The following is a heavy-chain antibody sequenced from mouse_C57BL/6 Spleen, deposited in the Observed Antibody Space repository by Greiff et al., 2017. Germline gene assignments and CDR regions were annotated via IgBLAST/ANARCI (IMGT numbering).Heavy chain of an antibody. J-gene: IGHJ3*01. CDR2: ISNGGGST. CDR1: GFTFSDYY. D-gene: IGHD2-1*01. CDR3: ARQDGNYEFAY. V-gene: IGHV5-12*01. Sequence: EVQWVESGGGLVQPGGSLKLSCAASGFTFSDYYMYWVRQTPEKRLEWVAYISNGGGSTYYPDTVKGRFTISRDNAKNTLYLQMSRLKSEDTAMYYCARQDGNYEFAYWGQGTLVTVSA.